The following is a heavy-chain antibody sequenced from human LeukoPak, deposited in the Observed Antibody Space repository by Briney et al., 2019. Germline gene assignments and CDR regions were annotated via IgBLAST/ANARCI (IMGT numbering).Heavy chain of an antibody. J-gene: IGHJ4*02. CDR3: ARLLAAPYYINF. D-gene: IGHD6-25*01. Sequence: GESLKISCKGSGYKFTNYWIAGVRQMPGQGLEWLGIIYPRDSDTRYSPSFQGRVSISVDTSIDTAYLQWSSVKASDTAMYYCARLLAAPYYINFWGQGTLVTVSS. V-gene: IGHV5-51*01. CDR2: IYPRDSDT. CDR1: GYKFTNYW.